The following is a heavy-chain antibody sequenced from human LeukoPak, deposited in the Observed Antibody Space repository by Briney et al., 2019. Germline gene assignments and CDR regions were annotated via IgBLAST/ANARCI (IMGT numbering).Heavy chain of an antibody. CDR2: IKQDGSEK. Sequence: GGSLRLSCAASGFTLSIYWMTWVRQAPGKGLEWVANIKQDGSEKYYVDSVKGRFTVSRDNAKKSPYLQMNSLRAEDTAVYYCARIFQFYSNGFDIWGRGTMVTVSS. J-gene: IGHJ3*02. V-gene: IGHV3-7*03. D-gene: IGHD2-21*01. CDR1: GFTLSIYW. CDR3: ARIFQFYSNGFDI.